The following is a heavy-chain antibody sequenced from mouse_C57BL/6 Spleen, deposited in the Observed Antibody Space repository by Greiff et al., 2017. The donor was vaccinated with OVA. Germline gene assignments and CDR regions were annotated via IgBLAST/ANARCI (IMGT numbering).Heavy chain of an antibody. D-gene: IGHD2-3*01. CDR3: AREDDGFDY. CDR2: IYPGSGNT. V-gene: IGHV1-76*01. J-gene: IGHJ2*01. Sequence: VQLQQSGAELVRPGASVKLSCKASGYTFTDYYINWVKQRPGQGLEWIARIYPGSGNTYYNEKFKGKATLTAEKSSITAYMQLSSLTSEDSAVYFCAREDDGFDYWGQGTTLTVSS. CDR1: GYTFTDYY.